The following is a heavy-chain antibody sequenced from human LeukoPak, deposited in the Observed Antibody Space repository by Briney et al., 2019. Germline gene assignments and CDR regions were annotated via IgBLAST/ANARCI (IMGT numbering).Heavy chain of an antibody. D-gene: IGHD3-10*01. CDR3: AKRLTPSGSAPFDN. CDR1: GFTLSNQA. Sequence: GGSLRLSCAASGFTLSNQAMSWVRQAPGEGLEWVSTIGSGGTTFYPDSVKGRFTISRDNSKNTLYLQMDSLRAEDTALYYCAKRLTPSGSAPFDNWGQGTLVTVSS. V-gene: IGHV3-23*01. CDR2: IGSGGTT. J-gene: IGHJ4*02.